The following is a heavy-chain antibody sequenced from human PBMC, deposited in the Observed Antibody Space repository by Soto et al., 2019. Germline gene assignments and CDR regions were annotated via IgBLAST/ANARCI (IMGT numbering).Heavy chain of an antibody. CDR2: IIPIFGTA. CDR3: ARSYCSSTSCYILAVGVWFDP. J-gene: IGHJ5*02. V-gene: IGHV1-69*13. Sequence: SVKVSCKASGGTLSSYAISWVRQAPGQGLEWMGGIIPIFGTANYAQKFQGRVTITADESTSTAYMELSGLRSEDTAVYYCARSYCSSTSCYILAVGVWFDPWGQGTLVTVPS. D-gene: IGHD2-2*02. CDR1: GGTLSSYA.